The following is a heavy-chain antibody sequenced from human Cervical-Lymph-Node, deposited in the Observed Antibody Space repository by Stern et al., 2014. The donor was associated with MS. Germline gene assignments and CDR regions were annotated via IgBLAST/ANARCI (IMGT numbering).Heavy chain of an antibody. V-gene: IGHV3-30*18. J-gene: IGHJ5*02. CDR2: ISYDGSNK. Sequence: VQLVESGGGVVQPGGSLGLSCAASGFTFSGYGMHWVRQAPGKGLEWVALISYDGSNKSYAASVKGRFTISRDNSKDTLYLQMNSLRSEDTAVYYCTKRESDFWSGGFDPWGQGTLVTVSS. D-gene: IGHD3-3*01. CDR1: GFTFSGYG. CDR3: TKRESDFWSGGFDP.